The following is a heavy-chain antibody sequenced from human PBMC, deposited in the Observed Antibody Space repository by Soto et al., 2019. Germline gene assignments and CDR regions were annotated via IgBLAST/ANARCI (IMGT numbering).Heavy chain of an antibody. V-gene: IGHV3-48*01. CDR2: ISSSSSTI. J-gene: IGHJ6*02. D-gene: IGHD3-9*01. CDR1: GFTFSSYS. Sequence: PGGSLRLSCAASGFTFSSYSMNWVRQAPGKGLEWVSYISSSSSTIYYADSVKGRFTISRDNAKNSLYLQMNSLRAEDTTVYYCARDYDILTGYYPPSWYYGMDVWGQGTTVTVSS. CDR3: ARDYDILTGYYPPSWYYGMDV.